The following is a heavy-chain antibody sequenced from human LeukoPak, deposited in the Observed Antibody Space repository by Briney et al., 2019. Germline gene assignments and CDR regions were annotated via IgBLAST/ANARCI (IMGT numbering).Heavy chain of an antibody. CDR1: GFTFSSYA. D-gene: IGHD1-26*01. Sequence: PGGSLRLSCVASGFTFSSYAMTWVRQAPGKGLEWVSSISSSSSYIYYADSVKGRFTISRDNAKNSLYLQMNSLRAEDTAVYYCARDLRERTCFDYWGQGTLVTVSS. J-gene: IGHJ4*02. CDR2: ISSSSSYI. CDR3: ARDLRERTCFDY. V-gene: IGHV3-21*01.